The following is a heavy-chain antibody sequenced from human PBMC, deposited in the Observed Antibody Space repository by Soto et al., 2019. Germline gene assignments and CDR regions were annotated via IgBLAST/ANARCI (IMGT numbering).Heavy chain of an antibody. V-gene: IGHV1-2*04. CDR3: ARANRGSSLDY. J-gene: IGHJ4*02. D-gene: IGHD2-15*01. CDR1: GYTFTGYY. Sequence: QVQLVQSGAEVKKPGASVKVSCKASGYTFTGYYMHWVRQAPGQGLEWMGWINPNSGDTNYAQKFQGWVTMTRDTSLSTAYMELSRLRSDDTAVYYCARANRGSSLDYWGQGTLVTVSS. CDR2: INPNSGDT.